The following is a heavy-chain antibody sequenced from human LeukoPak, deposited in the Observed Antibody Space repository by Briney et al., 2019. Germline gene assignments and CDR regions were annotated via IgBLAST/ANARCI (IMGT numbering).Heavy chain of an antibody. CDR2: IIPILGIA. V-gene: IGHV1-69*04. Sequence: SVKVSCKASGGTFSSYAISWVRQAPGQGLEWMGRIIPILGIANYAQKFQGRVTITADKSTSTAYMELSSLRSEDTAVYYCAREFSGLKLGYWGQGTLVTVSS. J-gene: IGHJ4*02. D-gene: IGHD6-13*01. CDR1: GGTFSSYA. CDR3: AREFSGLKLGY.